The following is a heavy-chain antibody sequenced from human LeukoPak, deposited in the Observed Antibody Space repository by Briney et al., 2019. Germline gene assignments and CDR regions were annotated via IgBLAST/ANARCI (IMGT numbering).Heavy chain of an antibody. CDR2: ISGSGGST. CDR3: VKDSSGYYY. CDR1: GFTFSIYA. D-gene: IGHD3-22*01. V-gene: IGHV3-23*01. J-gene: IGHJ4*02. Sequence: TGGSLRLSCAASGFTFSIYAMTWVRQAPGKGLEWVSAISGSGGSTYYADSVKGRFTISRDNSKNTLYLQMNSLRAEDTAVYYCVKDSSGYYYWGQGTLVTVSS.